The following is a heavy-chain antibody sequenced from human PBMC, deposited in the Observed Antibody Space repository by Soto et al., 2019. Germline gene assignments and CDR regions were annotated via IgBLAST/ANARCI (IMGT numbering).Heavy chain of an antibody. CDR2: ISSSSSYI. Sequence: GGSLSLSCAASGFTFSSYSMNWVRQAPGKGLEWVSSISSSSSYIYDADSVKGRFTISRDNAKNSLYLQMNSLRAEDTAVYYCARAPAPPPGSGYYSDYWGQGALVTVSS. CDR1: GFTFSSYS. J-gene: IGHJ4*02. CDR3: ARAPAPPPGSGYYSDY. D-gene: IGHD3-22*01. V-gene: IGHV3-21*01.